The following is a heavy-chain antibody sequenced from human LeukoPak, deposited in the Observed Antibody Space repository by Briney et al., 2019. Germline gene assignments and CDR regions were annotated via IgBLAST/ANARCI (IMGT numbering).Heavy chain of an antibody. V-gene: IGHV1-2*02. CDR2: INPNSGGT. CDR3: ASATFFSPTVTTFWFAP. Sequence: SVKVSCKASGYTFTGYYMHWVRQAPGQGLEWMGWINPNSGGTNYAQKFQGRVTMTRDTSISTAYMELSRLRSDDTAVYYCASATFFSPTVTTFWFAPWGQGTLVTVSS. J-gene: IGHJ5*02. D-gene: IGHD4-17*01. CDR1: GYTFTGYY.